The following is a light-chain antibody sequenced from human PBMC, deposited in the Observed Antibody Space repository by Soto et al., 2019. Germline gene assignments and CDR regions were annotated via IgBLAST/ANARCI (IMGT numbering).Light chain of an antibody. Sequence: QSVMSQPPSASGTPGHGFTISCSGSTSNIGSNYVYWYQQLPGTAPKLLIYRNNQRPSGVPDRFSGSKSGTSASLAISGLRSDDEADYSCATWDASLKGFYVFGTGTKVTVL. CDR3: ATWDASLKGFYV. CDR2: RNN. CDR1: TSNIGSNY. V-gene: IGLV1-47*01. J-gene: IGLJ1*01.